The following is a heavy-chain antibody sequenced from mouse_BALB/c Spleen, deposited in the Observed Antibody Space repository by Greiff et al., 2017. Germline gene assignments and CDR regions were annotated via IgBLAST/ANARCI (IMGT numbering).Heavy chain of an antibody. Sequence: QVTLKVSGPGILQPSQTLSLTCSFSGFSLSTYGIGVGWIRQPSGKGLEWLAHIWWNDNKYYNTALKSRLTISKDTSNNQVFLKLASVDTADTATYYCARIYYDYDVGDAMDYWGQGTSVTVSS. CDR1: GFSLSTYGIG. CDR3: ARIYYDYDVGDAMDY. CDR2: IWWNDNK. D-gene: IGHD2-4*01. V-gene: IGHV8-11*01. J-gene: IGHJ4*01.